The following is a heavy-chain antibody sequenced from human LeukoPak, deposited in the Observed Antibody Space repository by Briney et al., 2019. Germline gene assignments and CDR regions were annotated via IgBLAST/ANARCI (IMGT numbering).Heavy chain of an antibody. J-gene: IGHJ4*02. CDR1: GFTFDDYA. Sequence: GRSLRLSCAASGFTFDDYAMHWVRQAPGEGLEWVSGISWNSGSIGYADSVKGRFTISRDNAKNSLYLQMNSLRAEDTALYYCAKGSSWYDWGQGTLVTVSS. V-gene: IGHV3-9*01. CDR3: AKGSSWYD. CDR2: ISWNSGSI. D-gene: IGHD6-13*01.